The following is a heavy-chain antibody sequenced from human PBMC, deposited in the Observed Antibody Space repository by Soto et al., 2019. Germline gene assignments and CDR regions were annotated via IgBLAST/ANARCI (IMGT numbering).Heavy chain of an antibody. CDR2: INPNCGGT. V-gene: IGHV1-2*02. Sequence: ASVKVSCKASGYTFTGYYMHWVRQAPGQGLEWMGRINPNCGGTNYAQKFQGRVTMTRDTSISTAYMELSRLRSDDMAVYYCARVKGDSSGNYYFDYWGQGTLVTVSS. J-gene: IGHJ4*02. D-gene: IGHD6-19*01. CDR1: GYTFTGYY. CDR3: ARVKGDSSGNYYFDY.